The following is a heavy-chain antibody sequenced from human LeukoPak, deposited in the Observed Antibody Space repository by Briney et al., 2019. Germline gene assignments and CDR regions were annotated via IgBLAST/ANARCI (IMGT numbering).Heavy chain of an antibody. CDR2: ISGSSTTI. CDR1: GFTFSDYG. D-gene: IGHD2-15*01. CDR3: ARSDAAYSDF. Sequence: PGESLRLSCAASGFTFSDYGMNWVRQAPGKGREWVSYISGSSTTIKYPDSVKGRFTISRDNAKNSLYLQMNSLRDEDTAVYYCARSDAAYSDFWGQGTLVTVSS. V-gene: IGHV3-48*02. J-gene: IGHJ4*02.